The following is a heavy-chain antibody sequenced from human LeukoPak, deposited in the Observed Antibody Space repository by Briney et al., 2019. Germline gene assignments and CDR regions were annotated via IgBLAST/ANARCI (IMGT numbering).Heavy chain of an antibody. CDR3: ASGNDLLLEFDY. V-gene: IGHV5-51*01. Sequence: GQPLKISCKGSGYSFTSSWIGWARQMPAKGLEWIGIIYPGDSDTRYSPSFQGQVTISADKSIRTAYLQWSSLKASDTAMYYCASGNDLLLEFDYWGQGTLVTVSS. J-gene: IGHJ4*02. CDR1: GYSFTSSW. D-gene: IGHD1-1*01. CDR2: IYPGDSDT.